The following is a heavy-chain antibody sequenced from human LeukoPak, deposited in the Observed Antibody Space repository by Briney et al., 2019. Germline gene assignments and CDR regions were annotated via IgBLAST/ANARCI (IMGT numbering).Heavy chain of an antibody. CDR2: IGSRSNGFAT. Sequence: GGSLRLSCAASGFTVSSNYMSWVRQAPGKGPEWVGRIGSRSNGFATKYSESVKGRFTISRDDSKNMAYLQMNSLKIEDTAVYYCTRGRYGSGSFDYWGQGTLVTVSS. CDR3: TRGRYGSGSFDY. D-gene: IGHD3-10*01. J-gene: IGHJ4*02. V-gene: IGHV3-73*01. CDR1: GFTVSSNY.